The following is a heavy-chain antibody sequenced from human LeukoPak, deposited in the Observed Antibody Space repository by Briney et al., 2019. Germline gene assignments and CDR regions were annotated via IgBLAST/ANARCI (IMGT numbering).Heavy chain of an antibody. Sequence: GGSLRLSCAASRFTFSSYSMNWVRQAPGKGLEWVAFIRYDGSNKYYADSVKGRFSVSRDNSKNTLYLQMNSLRAEDTAVYYCAKDGRDYGDFSYFDYWGQGTLVTVSS. CDR3: AKDGRDYGDFSYFDY. J-gene: IGHJ4*02. CDR1: RFTFSSYS. CDR2: IRYDGSNK. D-gene: IGHD4-17*01. V-gene: IGHV3-30*02.